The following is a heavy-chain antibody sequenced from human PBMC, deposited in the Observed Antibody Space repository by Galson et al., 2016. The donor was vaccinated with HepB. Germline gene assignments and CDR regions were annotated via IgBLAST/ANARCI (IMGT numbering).Heavy chain of an antibody. J-gene: IGHJ6*02. D-gene: IGHD3-22*01. CDR1: GYTSRNYA. CDR3: ARAMRYYDSSGYPSVGMDV. V-gene: IGHV1-3*01. Sequence: SVKVSCKASGYTSRNYAMHWVRQAPGQRLEWMAWINAGNGKTKSSERFQGRVTITRDTSASTAYMELISLRSEDTAVYYCARAMRYYDSSGYPSVGMDVWGQGTTVTVSS. CDR2: INAGNGKT.